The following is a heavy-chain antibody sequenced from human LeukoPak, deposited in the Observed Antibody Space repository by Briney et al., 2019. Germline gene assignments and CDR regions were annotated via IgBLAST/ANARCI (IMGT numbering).Heavy chain of an antibody. Sequence: GGSLRLSCAASGFTFSSYGMHWVRQAPGKGLEWVAFIRSDGSKKYYADSVKGRFTISRDNSKNTLYLQMNSLRAEDTAVYYCEGCSSTSCPWGQGTLVTVSS. CDR2: IRSDGSKK. J-gene: IGHJ5*02. V-gene: IGHV3-30*02. D-gene: IGHD2-2*01. CDR3: EGCSSTSCP. CDR1: GFTFSSYG.